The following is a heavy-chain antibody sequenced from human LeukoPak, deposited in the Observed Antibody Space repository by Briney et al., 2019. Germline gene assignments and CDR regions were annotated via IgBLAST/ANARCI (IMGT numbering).Heavy chain of an antibody. CDR2: IYYSGST. V-gene: IGHV4-61*08. J-gene: IGHJ6*03. Sequence: SETLSLTCAVSGGSISSGGYSWSWIRQPPGKGLEWIGYIYYSGSTNYNPSLKSRVTISVDTSKNQFSLKLSSVTAADTAVYYCARVDVFYYYMDVWGKGTTVTVSS. D-gene: IGHD3-10*02. CDR3: ARVDVFYYYMDV. CDR1: GGSISSGGYS.